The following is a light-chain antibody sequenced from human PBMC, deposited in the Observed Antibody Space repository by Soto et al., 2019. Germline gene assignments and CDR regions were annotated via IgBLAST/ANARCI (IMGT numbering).Light chain of an antibody. J-gene: IGKJ1*01. CDR1: QNLGTLY. Sequence: EIVLTHSPRTLPLSRAERGTLSCRASQNLGTLYLAWFQQKSGQAPRLLIYSASRRATGIPGRFTGSGSGTDLTLTINRVEPEDFAVYFCQQYAGSPRTFGQGTKVDIK. V-gene: IGKV3-20*01. CDR3: QQYAGSPRT. CDR2: SAS.